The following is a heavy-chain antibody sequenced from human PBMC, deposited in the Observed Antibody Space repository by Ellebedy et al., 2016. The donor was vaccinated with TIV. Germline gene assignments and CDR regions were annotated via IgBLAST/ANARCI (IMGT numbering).Heavy chain of an antibody. CDR1: GFIFSNYD. D-gene: IGHD4-17*01. J-gene: IGHJ4*02. Sequence: PGGSLRLSCEASGFIFSNYDMHWVRQAPGKGLEWVSFINHSSGTTFYADSVRGRFTISRDNAKNSLSLQMNSLRVDDTAVYYCAGYGDFSYWGQGTLVTVSS. V-gene: IGHV3-48*01. CDR3: AGYGDFSY. CDR2: INHSSGTT.